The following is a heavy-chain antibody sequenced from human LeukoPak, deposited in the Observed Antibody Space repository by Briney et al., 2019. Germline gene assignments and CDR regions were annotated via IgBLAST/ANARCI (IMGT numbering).Heavy chain of an antibody. CDR2: IIPIFGTA. CDR1: GGTFSSYA. D-gene: IGHD3-22*01. CDR3: ARDPRPYYYDSSGYYLIWYNWFDP. V-gene: IGHV1-69*01. Sequence: ASVTVSCKASGGTFSSYAISWVRQAPGQGLEWMGGIIPIFGTANYAQKFQGRVTITADESTSTAYMELSSLRSEDTAVYYCARDPRPYYYDSSGYYLIWYNWFDPWGQETLVTVSS. J-gene: IGHJ5*02.